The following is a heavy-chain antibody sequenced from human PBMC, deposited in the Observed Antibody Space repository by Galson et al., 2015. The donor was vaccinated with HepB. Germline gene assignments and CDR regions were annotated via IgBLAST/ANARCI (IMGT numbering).Heavy chain of an antibody. Sequence: SETLSLTCTVSGDSITNDNYYWGWIRQPPGRGLEWIGTIYYRGNTYTNPSFKSRLTIFVDMSKNQFSLRLSSVTAADTALYYCARSLSVLRFVDMAGWFDPWGQGTLVTISS. CDR1: GDSITNDNYY. J-gene: IGHJ5*02. V-gene: IGHV4-39*01. CDR3: ARSLSVLRFVDMAGWFDP. CDR2: IYYRGNT. D-gene: IGHD3-3*01.